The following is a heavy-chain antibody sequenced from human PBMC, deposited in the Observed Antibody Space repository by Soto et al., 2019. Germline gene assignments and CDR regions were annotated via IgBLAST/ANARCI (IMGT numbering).Heavy chain of an antibody. V-gene: IGHV3-23*01. J-gene: IGHJ3*01. CDR3: VREASGWYSRGSFDF. Sequence: GGPLRLSCAASGFSFSNYAMNWARQAPGKGLEWVSVISGSGGGASYADSVQGRFTISRDNSNNTLYLQMNSLRAEDTAIYSCVREASGWYSRGSFDFWGRGTMVTVSS. CDR2: ISGSGGGA. CDR1: GFSFSNYA. D-gene: IGHD6-19*01.